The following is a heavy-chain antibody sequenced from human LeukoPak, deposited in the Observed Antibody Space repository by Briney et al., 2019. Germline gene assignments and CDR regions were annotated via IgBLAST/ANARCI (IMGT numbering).Heavy chain of an antibody. CDR2: ISSSSSYI. Sequence: GGSLRLSCAASGFTFSSYSINWVRQAPGKGLEWVSSISSSSSYIYYADSVKGRFTISRDNSKNTLYLQMNSLRAEDTAVYYCARGETVAGRFDYWGQGTLVTVSS. V-gene: IGHV3-21*04. J-gene: IGHJ4*02. CDR1: GFTFSSYS. D-gene: IGHD6-19*01. CDR3: ARGETVAGRFDY.